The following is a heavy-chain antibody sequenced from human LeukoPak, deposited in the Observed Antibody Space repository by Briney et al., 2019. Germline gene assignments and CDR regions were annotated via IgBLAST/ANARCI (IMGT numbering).Heavy chain of an antibody. V-gene: IGHV3-33*01. CDR3: ARDRSGGIAAAGIDY. Sequence: WGSLRLSCAASGFTFSSYGMHWVRQAPRKGLEWVAVIWYDGSNKCYADSVNGRFTISRDNSKNTLYLQMNSLRAEDTAVYYCARDRSGGIAAAGIDYWGHGTLVPVSS. CDR1: GFTFSSYG. D-gene: IGHD6-13*01. CDR2: IWYDGSNK. J-gene: IGHJ4*01.